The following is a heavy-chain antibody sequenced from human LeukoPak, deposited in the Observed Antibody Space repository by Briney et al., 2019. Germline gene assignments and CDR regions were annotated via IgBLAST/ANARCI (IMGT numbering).Heavy chain of an antibody. J-gene: IGHJ4*02. CDR2: INSDGSIT. CDR1: GFTFTSYW. V-gene: IGHV3-74*01. CDR3: ASFSSPDY. Sequence: GGSLRLSCAASGFTFTSYWMHWVRQAPGKELVWVSRINSDGSITNYADSVKGRFTISRDNAKNTLYLQMNSLRVEDTAVYYCASFSSPDYWGQGTLVTVSS.